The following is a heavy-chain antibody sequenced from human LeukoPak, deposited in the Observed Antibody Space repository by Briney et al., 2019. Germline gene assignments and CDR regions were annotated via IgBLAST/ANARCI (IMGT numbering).Heavy chain of an antibody. D-gene: IGHD3-10*01. J-gene: IGHJ6*02. Sequence: PGRSLRLSCAASGFTFDSYGMHWVRQAPGKGLEWVAFISYDGSNEYYADSVKGRFTISRDNSKNTLYLQMNSLRAEDTAVYYCARDQEGYYGSGSYPMDVWGQGTTVTVSS. CDR1: GFTFDSYG. CDR2: ISYDGSNE. V-gene: IGHV3-30*03. CDR3: ARDQEGYYGSGSYPMDV.